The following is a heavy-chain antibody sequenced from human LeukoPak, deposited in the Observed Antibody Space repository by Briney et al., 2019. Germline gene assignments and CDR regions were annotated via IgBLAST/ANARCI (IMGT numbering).Heavy chain of an antibody. CDR2: FDPEDGET. D-gene: IGHD3-3*02. CDR3: ATPFSRAYYYMDV. CDR1: GYTLTELS. J-gene: IGHJ6*03. V-gene: IGHV1-24*01. Sequence: ASVKVSCKVSGYTLTELSMHWVRQAPGKGLEWMGGFDPEDGETIYAQKSQGRVTMTEDTSTDTAYMELSSLRSEDTAVYYCATPFSRAYYYMDVWGKGTTVTVSS.